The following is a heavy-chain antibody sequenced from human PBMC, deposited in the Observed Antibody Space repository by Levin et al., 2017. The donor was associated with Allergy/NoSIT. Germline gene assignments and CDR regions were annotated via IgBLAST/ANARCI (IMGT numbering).Heavy chain of an antibody. CDR1: GESFSDYY. D-gene: IGHD3-10*01. Sequence: SQTLSLTCAVYGESFSDYYWSWIRQPPGKGLEWIGEITHSGSTNYNPSLKSRVTISVDTSKNQFSLKLSSVTAADTAVYYCARRGRGRPDYWGQGTLVTVSS. V-gene: IGHV4-34*01. CDR2: ITHSGST. J-gene: IGHJ4*02. CDR3: ARRGRGRPDY.